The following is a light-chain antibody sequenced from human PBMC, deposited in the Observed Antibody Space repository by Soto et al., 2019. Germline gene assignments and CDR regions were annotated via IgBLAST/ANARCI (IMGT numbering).Light chain of an antibody. J-gene: IGLJ1*01. Sequence: QSVLTQPRSVSGSPGQSVTISCTGTSSDVGGYNYVSWYQQHPGKAPKLMIFDVNRRPSGVPDRFSGSKSDNTASLTISGLQAEDEADYYCSSYAGSFTFIFGTGTKVTVL. CDR2: DVN. CDR3: SSYAGSFTFI. CDR1: SSDVGGYNY. V-gene: IGLV2-11*01.